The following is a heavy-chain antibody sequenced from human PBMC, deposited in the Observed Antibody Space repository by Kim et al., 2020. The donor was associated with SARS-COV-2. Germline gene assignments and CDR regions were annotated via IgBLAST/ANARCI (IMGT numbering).Heavy chain of an antibody. CDR1: GFTVSSTY. CDR3: AREGIFGSGSYG. CDR2: IYSGGST. Sequence: GGSLRLSCAASGFTVSSTYMSWVRQAPGKGLEWVSVIYSGGSTYYAGSVKGRFTISRDNSKNTLYLQMNSLRAEDTAVYYCAREGIFGSGSYGWGQGTLVTVSS. V-gene: IGHV3-53*01. J-gene: IGHJ4*02. D-gene: IGHD3-10*01.